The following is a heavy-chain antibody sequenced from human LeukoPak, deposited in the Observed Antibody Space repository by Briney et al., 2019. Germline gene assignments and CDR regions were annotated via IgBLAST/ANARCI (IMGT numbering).Heavy chain of an antibody. CDR2: IYYSGST. J-gene: IGHJ4*02. D-gene: IGHD3-16*01. Sequence: SEILSLTCTVSGGSISSSSYYWGWIRQPPGKGLEWIGSIYYSGSTYYNPSLKSRVTISVDTSKNQFSLKLSSVTAADTAVYYCAREVGGARSYFDYWGQGTLVTVSS. CDR3: AREVGGARSYFDY. V-gene: IGHV4-39*07. CDR1: GGSISSSSYY.